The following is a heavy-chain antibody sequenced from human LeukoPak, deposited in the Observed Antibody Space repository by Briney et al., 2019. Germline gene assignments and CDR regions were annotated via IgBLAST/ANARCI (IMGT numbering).Heavy chain of an antibody. CDR1: GFTFSSYW. Sequence: GGPLRLSCAASGFTFSSYWMHWVRQAPGKGLVWVSRINSDGSSTSYADSVKGRFTISRDNAKNTLYLQMNSLRAEDTAVYYCARESGYSSGWNYFDYWGQGTLVTVSS. CDR2: INSDGSST. V-gene: IGHV3-74*01. CDR3: ARESGYSSGWNYFDY. D-gene: IGHD6-19*01. J-gene: IGHJ4*02.